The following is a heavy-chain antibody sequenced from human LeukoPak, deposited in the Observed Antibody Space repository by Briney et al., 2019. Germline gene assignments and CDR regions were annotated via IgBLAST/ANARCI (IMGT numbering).Heavy chain of an antibody. J-gene: IGHJ4*02. CDR1: GGSFSGYY. V-gene: IGHV4-34*01. CDR2: INHSGST. CDR3: ARGINAMTNNFDY. D-gene: IGHD2-8*01. Sequence: SETLSLTCAVYGGSFSGYYWSWIRQPPGKGLEWIGEINHSGSTNYNPSLKSRVTISVDTSKNQFSLKLSSVTAADTAVYYCARGINAMTNNFDYWGQGTLVTVSS.